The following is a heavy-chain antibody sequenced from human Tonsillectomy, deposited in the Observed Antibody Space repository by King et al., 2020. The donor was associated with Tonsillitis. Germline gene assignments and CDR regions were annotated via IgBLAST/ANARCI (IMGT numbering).Heavy chain of an antibody. J-gene: IGHJ4*02. CDR3: TTLGYSYPFDY. CDR1: GFTFNDAW. V-gene: IGHV3-15*07. CDR2: IKSKIDGGTT. Sequence: VQLVESGGGLVKPGGSLRLSCAASGFTFNDAWMNWVRQAPGKGLEWVGRIKSKIDGGTTDCAAPVKGRFTISRDDSKNTLYLQMNSLKTEDTAVYYCTTLGYSYPFDYWGRGTLVTVSS. D-gene: IGHD5-18*01.